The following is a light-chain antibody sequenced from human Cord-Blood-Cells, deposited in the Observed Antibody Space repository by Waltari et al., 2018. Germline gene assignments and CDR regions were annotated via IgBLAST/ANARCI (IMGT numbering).Light chain of an antibody. Sequence: IHMTQSPSTLSASVGDRVTITCQASQSIGSWLAWYQQTPGKAPKLLIYDASSVESGVPSRFRGSGSVTEFTLTISSLRPDDFATYYCQQYNSYSYTFGQGTKLEIK. V-gene: IGKV1-5*01. CDR1: QSIGSW. CDR3: QQYNSYSYT. CDR2: DAS. J-gene: IGKJ2*01.